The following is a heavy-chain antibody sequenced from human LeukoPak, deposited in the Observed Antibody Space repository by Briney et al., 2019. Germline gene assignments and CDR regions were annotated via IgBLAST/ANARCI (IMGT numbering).Heavy chain of an antibody. J-gene: IGHJ4*02. CDR2: INPSGGSK. CDR3: AREDEAYCGGDCSPSY. D-gene: IGHD2-21*02. V-gene: IGHV1-46*01. CDR1: GYTFTNYY. Sequence: VASVTVSFKASGYTFTNYYMHWVRQAPGQGREWMGVINPSGGSKSYAQKFQGRVTINRDTSTSTVYMELSSLRSEDTAVYYCAREDEAYCGGDCSPSYWGQGPLVTVSS.